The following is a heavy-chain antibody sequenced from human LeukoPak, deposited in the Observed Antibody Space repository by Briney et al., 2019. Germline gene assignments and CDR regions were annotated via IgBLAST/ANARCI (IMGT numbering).Heavy chain of an antibody. CDR3: AKDQYYYDSSGYAYYFDY. CDR2: ISGSGGST. CDR1: GFTFSSYA. V-gene: IGHV3-23*01. J-gene: IGHJ4*02. D-gene: IGHD3-22*01. Sequence: SGGSLRLSCAASGFTFSSYAMSWVRQAPGKGLEWVSAISGSGGSTYYADSVKGRLTISRDNSKNTLYLQMNSLRAEDTAVYYCAKDQYYYDSSGYAYYFDYWGQGTLVTVSS.